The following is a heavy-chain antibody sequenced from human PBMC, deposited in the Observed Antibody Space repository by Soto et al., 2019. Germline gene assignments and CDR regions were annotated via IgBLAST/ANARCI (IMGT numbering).Heavy chain of an antibody. CDR2: ISYDGSNT. V-gene: IGHV3-30*18. D-gene: IGHD2-21*02. J-gene: IGHJ3*02. Sequence: GGSLRLSCAASGFTFSTYGIHWVRQAPGKGLEWVAVISYDGSNTYYADSVKGRFTISRDNSKNTLYLQMNSLRAEDTAVYYCAKGATYCGGDCYSIGDAFDIWGQGTMVTVS. CDR1: GFTFSTYG. CDR3: AKGATYCGGDCYSIGDAFDI.